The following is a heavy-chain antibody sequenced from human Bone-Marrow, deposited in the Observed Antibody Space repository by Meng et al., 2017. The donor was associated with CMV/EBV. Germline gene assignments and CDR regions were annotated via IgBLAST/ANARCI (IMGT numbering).Heavy chain of an antibody. CDR2: INHSGST. D-gene: IGHD6-19*01. V-gene: IGHV4-34*01. Sequence: SETLSLTCAVYGGSFSGYYWSWIRQPPGKGLEWIGEINHSGSTNYNPSLKSRVTISVDTSKNQFSLKLSSVTAADTAVYYCARKGPYSSGWYVGYWFDPWGQGTLVTVS. CDR1: GGSFSGYY. J-gene: IGHJ5*02. CDR3: ARKGPYSSGWYVGYWFDP.